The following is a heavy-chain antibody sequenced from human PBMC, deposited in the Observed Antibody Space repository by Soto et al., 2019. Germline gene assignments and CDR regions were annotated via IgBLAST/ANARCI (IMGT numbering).Heavy chain of an antibody. J-gene: IGHJ3*02. CDR1: GGFVSSGSYY. D-gene: IGHD1-1*01. V-gene: IGHV4-34*01. CDR3: ARVERGTATTGVDAFDI. Sequence: QVQLQQWGAGLLKPSETLSLTCAVYGGFVSSGSYYWSWIRQPPGKGLEWIGEMSHSGGTHFNPSSKSRVTISVDTSKNQFSLKMSSVTAADTALYYCARVERGTATTGVDAFDIWGPGTMVTVSS. CDR2: MSHSGGT.